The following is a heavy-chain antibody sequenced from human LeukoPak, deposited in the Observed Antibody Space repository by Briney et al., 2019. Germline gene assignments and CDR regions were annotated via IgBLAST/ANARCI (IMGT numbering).Heavy chain of an antibody. D-gene: IGHD3-22*01. CDR3: ARDSTYYLRYGYFDS. CDR1: GFTFSSYG. CDR2: ISYDGSNK. Sequence: GGSLRLSCAASGFTFSSYGMHWVRQAPGKGLEWVVVISYDGSNKYYADSVKGRFAISRDNSKNTLYLQMNSLRAEDTAVYYCARDSTYYLRYGYFDSWGQGILVTVSS. J-gene: IGHJ4*02. V-gene: IGHV3-30*03.